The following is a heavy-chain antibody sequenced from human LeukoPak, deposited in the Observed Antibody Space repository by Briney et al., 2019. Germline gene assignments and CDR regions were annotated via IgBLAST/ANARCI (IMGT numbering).Heavy chain of an antibody. CDR1: GFTFSSYE. D-gene: IGHD4-17*01. Sequence: GGSLRLSCAASGFTFSSYEMNWVRQAPGKGLEWVSYISSSGSTLYYADSVKGRFTISRDDAKNSLYLQMNSLRAEDTAVYYCAGDRNDYGDYYYYYYYMDVWGKGTTVTVSS. CDR3: AGDRNDYGDYYYYYYYMDV. V-gene: IGHV3-48*03. J-gene: IGHJ6*03. CDR2: ISSSGSTL.